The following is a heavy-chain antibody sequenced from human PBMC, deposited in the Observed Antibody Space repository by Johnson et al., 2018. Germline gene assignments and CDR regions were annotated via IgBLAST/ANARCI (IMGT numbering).Heavy chain of an antibody. D-gene: IGHD4-17*01. CDR1: GFTFSSYW. V-gene: IGHV3-7*01. CDR2: IKQDGSEK. J-gene: IGHJ6*02. CDR3: ASTLRPHYYYYGMAV. Sequence: VQLVESGGGLVQPGGSLRLSCAASGFTFSSYWMSWVRQAPGKGLAWVANIKQDGSEKYGVDSVKGRFTISRDNAKNSLYLQMTSLRAEDTAGYYCASTLRPHYYYYGMAVWGQGTTVTVSS.